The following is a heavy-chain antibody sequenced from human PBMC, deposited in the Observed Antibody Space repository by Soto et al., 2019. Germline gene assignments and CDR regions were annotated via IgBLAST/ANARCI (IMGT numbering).Heavy chain of an antibody. CDR1: GYTFTSYD. D-gene: IGHD6-13*01. V-gene: IGHV1-8*01. J-gene: IGHJ3*02. Sequence: ASVKVSCKASGYTFTSYDINWVRQATGQGLEWMGWMNPNSGNTGYAQKFQGRVTMTRNTSISTAYMELSSLRSEDTAVYYCARVVSSSTSLRDIWGQGTMVTVSS. CDR2: MNPNSGNT. CDR3: ARVVSSSTSLRDI.